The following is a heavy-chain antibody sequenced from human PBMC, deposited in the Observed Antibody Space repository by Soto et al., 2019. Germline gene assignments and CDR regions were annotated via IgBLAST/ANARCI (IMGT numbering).Heavy chain of an antibody. CDR3: ARIYCSGGSCHTDYYFDY. CDR1: GGSISSGGYY. V-gene: IGHV4-31*03. CDR2: IYYSGST. Sequence: PSETLSLTCTVSGGSISSGGYYWSWIRQHPGKGLEWIGYIYYSGSTYYNPSLKSRVTISVDTSENQFSLKLSSVTAADTAVYYCARIYCSGGSCHTDYYFDYWGQGTLVTVSS. J-gene: IGHJ4*02. D-gene: IGHD2-15*01.